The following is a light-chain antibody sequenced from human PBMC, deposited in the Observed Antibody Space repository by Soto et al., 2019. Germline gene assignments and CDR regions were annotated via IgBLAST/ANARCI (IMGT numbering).Light chain of an antibody. CDR3: SSYTSSNTGV. CDR1: SSDVGGYNY. Sequence: QSVLTQPASVSGSPGQSITISCTGTSSDVGGYNYVAWYQQHPDKAPKLVIYEVTNRPSGVSNRFSGSKSGNTASLTISGLQAEDEAHYYCSSYTSSNTGVFGTGTKVTVL. CDR2: EVT. J-gene: IGLJ1*01. V-gene: IGLV2-14*01.